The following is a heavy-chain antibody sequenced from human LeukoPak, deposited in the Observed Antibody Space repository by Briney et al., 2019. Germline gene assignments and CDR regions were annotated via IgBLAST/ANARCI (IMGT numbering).Heavy chain of an antibody. V-gene: IGHV4-38-2*02. Sequence: SETLSLTCTVSGGSISSYYWGWTRQPPGKGLEWIGSIYHSGSTYYNPSLKSRVTISVDTSKNQFSLKLSSVTAADTAVCYCARVGSSELSFDYWGQGTLVTVSS. CDR2: IYHSGST. D-gene: IGHD6-6*01. CDR1: GGSISSYY. J-gene: IGHJ4*02. CDR3: ARVGSSELSFDY.